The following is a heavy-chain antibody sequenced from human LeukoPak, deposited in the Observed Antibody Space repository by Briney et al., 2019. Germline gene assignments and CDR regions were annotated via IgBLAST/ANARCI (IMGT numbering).Heavy chain of an antibody. CDR1: GGTFSSYA. CDR3: ARAPVDGYYDSSGYYYNPFDY. J-gene: IGHJ4*02. V-gene: IGHV1-69*04. Sequence: ASVKVPCKASGGTFSSYAISWVRQAPGQGLEWMGRIIPILGIANYAQKFQGRVTITADKSTSTAYMQLSSLRSEDTAVYYCARAPVDGYYDSSGYYYNPFDYWGQGTLVTVSS. D-gene: IGHD3-22*01. CDR2: IIPILGIA.